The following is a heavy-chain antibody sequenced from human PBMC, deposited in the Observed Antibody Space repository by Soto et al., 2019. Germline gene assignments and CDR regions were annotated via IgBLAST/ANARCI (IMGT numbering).Heavy chain of an antibody. Sequence: EVQLVESGGGLVQPGGSLRLSCAASGFTFSSYSMNWVRQAPWNGLEWVSYISSSSSTIYYADSVKGRFTISRDNAKNSLYLKMNSLRAEDTAVYYCARDHSSGWYIDAFDIWGQGTMVTVSS. V-gene: IGHV3-48*01. D-gene: IGHD6-19*01. CDR2: ISSSSSTI. CDR1: GFTFSSYS. CDR3: ARDHSSGWYIDAFDI. J-gene: IGHJ3*02.